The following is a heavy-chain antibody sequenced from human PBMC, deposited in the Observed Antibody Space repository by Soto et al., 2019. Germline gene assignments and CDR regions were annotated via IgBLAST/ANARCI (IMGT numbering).Heavy chain of an antibody. CDR2: INSDGATT. CDR1: GFTFSNTC. CDR3: ATDGSYAQHV. Sequence: XGSLRLSCAASGFTFSNTCMHWVRQAPGKGLVWVSHINSDGATTTYADSVKGRFTISRDNAKNTVHLQMNSLRAEDTAVYYCATDGSYAQHVWGQGATVTVSS. J-gene: IGHJ6*02. D-gene: IGHD2-2*01. V-gene: IGHV3-74*03.